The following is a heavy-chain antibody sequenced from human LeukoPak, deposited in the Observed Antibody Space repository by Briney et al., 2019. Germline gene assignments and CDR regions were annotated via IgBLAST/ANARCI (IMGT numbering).Heavy chain of an antibody. V-gene: IGHV3-23*01. CDR1: GFTFSSYT. CDR2: VSGSGGNI. CDR3: AASLPNIVVVPATKGPFGY. D-gene: IGHD2-2*01. Sequence: GGSLRLSCAASGFTFSSYTMSWVRQAPGKGLEWVSGVSGSGGNIHYADSVKGRFTISRDNSKNTLYLQMNSLRAEDTAVYYCAASLPNIVVVPATKGPFGYWGQGALVTVSS. J-gene: IGHJ4*02.